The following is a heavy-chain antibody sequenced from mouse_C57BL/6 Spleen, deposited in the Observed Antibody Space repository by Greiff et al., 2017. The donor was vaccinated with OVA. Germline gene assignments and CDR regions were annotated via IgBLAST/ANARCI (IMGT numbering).Heavy chain of an antibody. CDR1: GYTFTDYY. D-gene: IGHD2-5*01. CDR3: ARGESNFYFDY. Sequence: VQLQQSGPELVKPGASVKISCKASGYTFTDYYMNWVKQSHGKSLEWIGDINPNNGGTSYNQKFKGKATLTVDKSSSTAYMELRSLTSEDSAVYYCARGESNFYFDYWGQGTTLTVSS. CDR2: INPNNGGT. V-gene: IGHV1-26*01. J-gene: IGHJ2*01.